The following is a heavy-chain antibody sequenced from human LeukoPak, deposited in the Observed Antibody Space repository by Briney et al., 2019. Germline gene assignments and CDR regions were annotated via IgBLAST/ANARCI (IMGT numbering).Heavy chain of an antibody. D-gene: IGHD1-26*01. Sequence: GSSVKVSCETSGGTFTSYAITWVRQAPGQGLEWMGKIIPISGTTNYAQKFQGRVTFTADESTSTAYMELSSLRSEDTALYYCARELRLGGNWFDPWGQGTLVTVSS. CDR2: IIPISGTT. CDR1: GGTFTSYA. CDR3: ARELRLGGNWFDP. V-gene: IGHV1-69*15. J-gene: IGHJ5*02.